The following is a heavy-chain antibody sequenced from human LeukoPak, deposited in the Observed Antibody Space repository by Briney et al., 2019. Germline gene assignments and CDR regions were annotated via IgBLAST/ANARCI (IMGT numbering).Heavy chain of an antibody. J-gene: IGHJ3*02. CDR2: IYNVGST. CDR3: ARDGALDYRNLVTDALDI. V-gene: IGHV4-4*07. CDR1: GDSVSNYY. Sequence: SETLSLTCTVSGDSVSNYYWSWVRQPAGKGLEWIGRIYNVGSTSYSPSLKSRVTMSLDTSKNQFSLKLTSVTAADTAVYYCARDGALDYRNLVTDALDIWGPGTMVTVSS. D-gene: IGHD4-11*01.